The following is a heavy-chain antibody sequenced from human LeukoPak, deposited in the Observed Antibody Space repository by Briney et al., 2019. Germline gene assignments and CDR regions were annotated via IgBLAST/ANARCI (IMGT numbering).Heavy chain of an antibody. CDR2: IIPIFGTA. CDR3: ARRPPYYGSGTSNWFDP. D-gene: IGHD3-10*01. V-gene: IGHV1-69*01. CDR1: GGTFSSYA. J-gene: IGHJ5*02. Sequence: SVKVSCKASGGTFSSYAISWVRQAPGQGLEWMGGIIPIFGTANYAQKFQGRVTITADESTSTAYMELSSLRSEDTAVYYCARRPPYYGSGTSNWFDPWGQGTLVIVSS.